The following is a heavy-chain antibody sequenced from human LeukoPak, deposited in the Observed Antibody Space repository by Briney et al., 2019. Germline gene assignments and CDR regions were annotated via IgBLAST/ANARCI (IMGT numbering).Heavy chain of an antibody. CDR2: IWYDGSNK. V-gene: IGHV3-33*06. D-gene: IGHD6-13*01. CDR1: GFTFSSYG. Sequence: GGSLRLSCAASGFTFSSYGMHWVRQAPGKGLEWVAVIWYDGSNKYYADSVKGRFTISRDNSKNTLYLQMSSLRAEDTAIYYCAKGPDSGYSSRFCDCWGQGTLVTVSS. J-gene: IGHJ4*02. CDR3: AKGPDSGYSSRFCDC.